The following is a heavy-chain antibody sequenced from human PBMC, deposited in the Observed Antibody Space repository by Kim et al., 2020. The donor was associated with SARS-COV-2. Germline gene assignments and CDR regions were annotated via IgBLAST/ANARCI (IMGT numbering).Heavy chain of an antibody. D-gene: IGHD5-18*01. V-gene: IGHV5-51*01. CDR2: IYPGDSDT. CDR3: ARSRYSYGYGHYYYYGMDV. J-gene: IGHJ6*02. CDR1: GYSFTSYW. Sequence: GESLKISCKGSGYSFTSYWIGWVRQMPGKGLEWMGIIYPGDSDTRYSPSFQGQVTISADKSISTAYLQWSSLKASDTAMYYCARSRYSYGYGHYYYYGMDVWGQGTTVTVSS.